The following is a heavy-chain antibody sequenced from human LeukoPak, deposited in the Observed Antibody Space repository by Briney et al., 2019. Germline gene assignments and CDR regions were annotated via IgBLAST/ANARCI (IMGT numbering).Heavy chain of an antibody. Sequence: VSYISSSGSTIYYADSVKGRFTISRDNAKNSLYLQMNSLRAEDTAVYYCAREGSWYGAPDYWGQGTLVTVSS. D-gene: IGHD6-13*01. CDR2: ISSSGSTI. V-gene: IGHV3-11*04. J-gene: IGHJ4*02. CDR3: AREGSWYGAPDY.